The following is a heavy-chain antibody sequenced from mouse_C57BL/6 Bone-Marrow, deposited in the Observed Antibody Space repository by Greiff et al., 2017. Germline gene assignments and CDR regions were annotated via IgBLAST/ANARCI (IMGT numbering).Heavy chain of an antibody. CDR3: ARGGYCEEYAMDY. Sequence: VQLQQSGAELVKPGASVKMSCKASGYTFTTYPIEWMKQNPGKSLEWIGNFHPYNDDTKYNEKFKGKATLTVEKSSSTVYLELSRLTSDDSAVYYCARGGYCEEYAMDYWGQGTSVTVSS. V-gene: IGHV1-47*01. D-gene: IGHD1-1*02. CDR2: FHPYNDDT. J-gene: IGHJ4*01. CDR1: GYTFTTYP.